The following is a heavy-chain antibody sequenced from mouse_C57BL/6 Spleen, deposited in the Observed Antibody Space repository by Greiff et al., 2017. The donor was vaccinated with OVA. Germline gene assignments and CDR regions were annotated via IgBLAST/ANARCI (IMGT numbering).Heavy chain of an antibody. CDR3: ARSAQASYYYAMDY. CDR1: GYTFTSYW. J-gene: IGHJ4*01. V-gene: IGHV1-52*01. D-gene: IGHD3-2*02. CDR2: IDPSDSET. Sequence: VKLQQPGAELVRPGSSVKLSCKASGYTFTSYWMHWVKQRPIQGLEWIGNIDPSDSETHYNQKFKDKATLTVDKSSSTAYMQLSSLTSEDSAVYYCARSAQASYYYAMDYWGQGTSVTVSS.